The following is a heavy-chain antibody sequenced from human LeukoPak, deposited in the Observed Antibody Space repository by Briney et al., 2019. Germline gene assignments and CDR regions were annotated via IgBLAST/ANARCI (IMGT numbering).Heavy chain of an antibody. CDR3: ARGAVEATPHVAFDS. V-gene: IGHV4-4*07. CDR1: GGSIRNYY. D-gene: IGHD1-26*01. CDR2: IHSSGTA. J-gene: IGHJ3*02. Sequence: PSETLSLTCSVSGGSIRNYYWNWLRQAAGKELELIGRIHSSGTANYSPSLKSRVTMSIDTSKSQFSLRLSSVTAADTAVYYCARGAVEATPHVAFDSWGQGTMVTVSS.